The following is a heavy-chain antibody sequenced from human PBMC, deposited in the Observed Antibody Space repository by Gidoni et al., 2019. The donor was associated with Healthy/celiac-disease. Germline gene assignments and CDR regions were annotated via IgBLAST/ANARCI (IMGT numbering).Heavy chain of an antibody. Sequence: KKPGESLKISCKGSGYSFTSYWIGWVRQMPGKGLEWMGIIYPGDSDTRYSPSFQGQVTISADKSISTAYLQWSSLKASDTAMYYCARREYYYDSSGYYSRWFDPWGQGTLVTVSS. V-gene: IGHV5-51*01. CDR1: GYSFTSYW. CDR3: ARREYYYDSSGYYSRWFDP. D-gene: IGHD3-22*01. CDR2: IYPGDSDT. J-gene: IGHJ5*02.